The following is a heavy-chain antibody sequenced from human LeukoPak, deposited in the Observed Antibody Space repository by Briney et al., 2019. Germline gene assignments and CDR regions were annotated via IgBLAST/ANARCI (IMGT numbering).Heavy chain of an antibody. CDR1: GGSISSYY. V-gene: IGHV4-59*01. CDR3: ARGLTTVTNGGFDS. Sequence: SETLSLTCTVSGGSISSYYWSWIRQPPGKGLEWIGYIYYSGSTNYNPSLKSRVTISVDTSKNQFSLKLSSVTAADTAVYYCARGLTTVTNGGFDSWGQGTLVTVSS. CDR2: IYYSGST. J-gene: IGHJ4*02. D-gene: IGHD4-17*01.